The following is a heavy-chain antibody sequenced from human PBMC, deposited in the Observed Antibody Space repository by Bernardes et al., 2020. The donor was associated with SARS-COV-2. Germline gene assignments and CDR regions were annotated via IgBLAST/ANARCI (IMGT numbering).Heavy chain of an antibody. J-gene: IGHJ5*02. Sequence: GGSLRLSCEASGFAFSTYGMHWVRQAPGKGLEWVAVIWYDGSKEYYGDSVKGRFTISRDNSRNTVYLQMNSLRADDTAVYFCAREAYYYDSSGYSARVGNWFDPWGQGTQVTVSS. CDR1: GFAFSTYG. D-gene: IGHD3-22*01. V-gene: IGHV3-33*01. CDR2: IWYDGSKE. CDR3: AREAYYYDSSGYSARVGNWFDP.